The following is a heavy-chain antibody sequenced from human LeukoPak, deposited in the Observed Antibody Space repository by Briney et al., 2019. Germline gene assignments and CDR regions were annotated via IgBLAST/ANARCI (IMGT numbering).Heavy chain of an antibody. D-gene: IGHD2-2*01. Sequence: GASVKVSCKASGYTFTGYYMHWVRQAPGQGLEWMGWINPNSGGTNYAQKFQGRVTMTRDTSISTAYMELSRLRSDDTAVYYCARAGAPSSPQLWFDPWGQGTLVTVSS. J-gene: IGHJ5*02. CDR1: GYTFTGYY. V-gene: IGHV1-2*02. CDR3: ARAGAPSSPQLWFDP. CDR2: INPNSGGT.